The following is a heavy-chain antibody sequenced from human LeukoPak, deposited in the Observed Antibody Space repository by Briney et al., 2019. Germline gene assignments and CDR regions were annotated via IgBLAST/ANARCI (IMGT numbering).Heavy chain of an antibody. J-gene: IGHJ5*01. V-gene: IGHV1-2*02. CDR3: ARASGSYWWFDS. Sequence: GASVTVSCKASGYTFTGYYMHWVRQAPGQGLEWMGWINPNSGGTNYAQKFQGRVTMTRDTSISTAYMELSRLRSDDTAVYYCARASGSYWWFDSWGQGTLVTVSS. CDR2: INPNSGGT. D-gene: IGHD1-26*01. CDR1: GYTFTGYY.